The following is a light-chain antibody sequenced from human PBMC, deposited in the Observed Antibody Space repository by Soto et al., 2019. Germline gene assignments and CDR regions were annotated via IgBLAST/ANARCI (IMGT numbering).Light chain of an antibody. V-gene: IGLV2-8*01. Sequence: QSVLTQPPSASGSPGQSVTISCTGTSSDVGGYDHVSWYQQNPGKAPKLIIYDVSKRPSGVPDRYSGSKSGNTASLTVSGLQAEDEANYYCSSYAGRNDDVLFGGGTKLTVL. CDR2: DVS. CDR1: SSDVGGYDH. CDR3: SSYAGRNDDVL. J-gene: IGLJ2*01.